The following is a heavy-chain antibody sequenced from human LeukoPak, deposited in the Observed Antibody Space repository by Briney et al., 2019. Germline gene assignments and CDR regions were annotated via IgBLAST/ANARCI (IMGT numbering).Heavy chain of an antibody. CDR1: DYSISSGYS. J-gene: IGHJ3*02. CDR2: FYRSGTT. CDR3: AKTDYGDYGAFNI. D-gene: IGHD4-17*01. V-gene: IGHV4-38-2*01. Sequence: AETLSLTCAVRDYSISSGYSWGWVRQPPGKGLEWIANFYRSGTTYYNPSLKSRVTISLGTSNNHFSLKLSSVTASDTAVYWCAKTDYGDYGAFNIWGQGTMVTVSS.